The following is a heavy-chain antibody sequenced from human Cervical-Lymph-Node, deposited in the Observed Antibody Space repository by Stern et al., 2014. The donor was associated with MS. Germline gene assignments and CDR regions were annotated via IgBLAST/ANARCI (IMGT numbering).Heavy chain of an antibody. CDR3: ARLGYGNSWPDY. CDR1: GGSISSYY. D-gene: IGHD5-18*01. CDR2: IYYSGST. Sequence: QLQLQESGPGLVKPSETLSLTCTVSGGSISSYYWSWIRQPPGKGLEWIGYIYYSGSTNHNPSLKSRVTISVDTSKNQFSLKLSSVTAADTAVYYCARLGYGNSWPDYWGQGTLVTVSS. V-gene: IGHV4-59*01. J-gene: IGHJ4*02.